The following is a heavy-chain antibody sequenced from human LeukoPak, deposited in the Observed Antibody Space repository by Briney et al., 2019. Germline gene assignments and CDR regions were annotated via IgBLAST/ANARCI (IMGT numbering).Heavy chain of an antibody. Sequence: SGTLSLTCAVSGGSISSSNWWNWVRQPPGKGLEWIGEIYHSGSINYNPSLNSRVTISIDKSKNQFSLKLSSVTAADTAVYYCARGLGFGEFINWFDPWGQGTLVTVSS. V-gene: IGHV4-4*02. CDR3: ARGLGFGEFINWFDP. D-gene: IGHD3-10*01. CDR2: IYHSGSI. CDR1: GGSISSSNW. J-gene: IGHJ5*02.